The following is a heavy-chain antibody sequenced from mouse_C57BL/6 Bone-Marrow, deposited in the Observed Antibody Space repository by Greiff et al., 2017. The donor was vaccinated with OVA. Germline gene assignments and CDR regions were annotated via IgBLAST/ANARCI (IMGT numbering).Heavy chain of an antibody. CDR2: ISSGSSTI. J-gene: IGHJ3*01. V-gene: IGHV5-17*01. D-gene: IGHD1-1*01. CDR1: GFTFSDYG. CDR3: ARGDYYGSSYEVAY. Sequence: EVKLMESGGGLVKPGGSLKLSCAASGFTFSDYGMHWVRQAPEKGLEWVAYISSGSSTIYYADTVKGRFTISRDNAKNTLFLQMTSLRSEDTAMYYCARGDYYGSSYEVAYWGQGTLVTVSA.